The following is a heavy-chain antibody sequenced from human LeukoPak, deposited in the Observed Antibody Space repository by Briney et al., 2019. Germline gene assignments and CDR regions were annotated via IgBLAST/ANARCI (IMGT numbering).Heavy chain of an antibody. Sequence: QPGGSLRLSCAASGFTFSSYAMSWVRQAPGKGLEWVSAISGSGGSTYYADSVKGRFTISRDNAKNSLYLQMNSLRAEDTAVYYCARDYGGSYLSYYYMDVWGKGTTVTVSS. CDR3: ARDYGGSYLSYYYMDV. CDR1: GFTFSSYA. CDR2: ISGSGGST. V-gene: IGHV3-23*01. D-gene: IGHD1-26*01. J-gene: IGHJ6*03.